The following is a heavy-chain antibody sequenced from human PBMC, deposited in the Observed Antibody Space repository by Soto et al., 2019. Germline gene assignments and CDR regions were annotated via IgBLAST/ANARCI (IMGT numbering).Heavy chain of an antibody. D-gene: IGHD3-10*01. CDR3: AKLWFGESLPFDY. Sequence: GGPLRLSCAASGFTFSDYYMSWIRQAPGKGLEWVPTISGSGATTYYADSVKGRFTISRDNSKNTLYLQINSLRAEDTAVYSCAKLWFGESLPFDYWGQGTLDTVSS. V-gene: IGHV3-23*01. CDR2: ISGSGATT. CDR1: GFTFSDYY. J-gene: IGHJ4*02.